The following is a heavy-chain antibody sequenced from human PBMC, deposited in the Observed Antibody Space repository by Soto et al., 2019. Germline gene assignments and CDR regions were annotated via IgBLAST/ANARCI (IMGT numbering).Heavy chain of an antibody. D-gene: IGHD6-13*01. J-gene: IGHJ6*02. CDR3: ARSIRRAAAGHSGGMDV. Sequence: QVQLRESGPGLVQGSQTLSLVCTVSGVSVSSGSNYWSWIRQRPQGGLEWLGYISYSGNTFYNPSRKSRMTISEDTSKHHLSLNLKSVTAADTAVYYCARSIRRAAAGHSGGMDVWGHGTTVT. V-gene: IGHV4-31*03. CDR2: ISYSGNT. CDR1: GVSVSSGSNY.